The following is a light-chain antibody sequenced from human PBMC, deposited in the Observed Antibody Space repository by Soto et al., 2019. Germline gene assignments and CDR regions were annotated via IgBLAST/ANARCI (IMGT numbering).Light chain of an antibody. CDR2: EVS. J-gene: IGLJ2*01. CDR3: SSYTGSNINTVV. V-gene: IGLV2-14*01. Sequence: QSALTQPASVSGSPGQSITISCTGTSSDIGKYNYVSWFQQHPAKAPKPIIFEVSTRPSGVSNRFSGSKSGNTASLTISGLQAEDEADYYCSSYTGSNINTVVFGGGTKLTVL. CDR1: SSDIGKYNY.